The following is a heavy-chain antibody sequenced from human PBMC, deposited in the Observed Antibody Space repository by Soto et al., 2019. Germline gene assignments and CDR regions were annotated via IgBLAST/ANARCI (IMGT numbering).Heavy chain of an antibody. J-gene: IGHJ4*02. D-gene: IGHD2-2*01. CDR3: ARACSSNSCYDVFDY. Sequence: TLSLTCTVSGGSISSYYWSWIRQPAGKGLEWIGRIYTSGSTNYNPSLKSRVTMSVDTSKNQFSLKLSSVTAADTAVYYCARACSSNSCYDVFDYWGQGALVTVSS. CDR2: IYTSGST. CDR1: GGSISSYY. V-gene: IGHV4-4*07.